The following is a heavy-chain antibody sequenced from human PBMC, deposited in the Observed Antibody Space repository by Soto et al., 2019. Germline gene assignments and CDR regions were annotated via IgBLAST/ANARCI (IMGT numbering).Heavy chain of an antibody. D-gene: IGHD6-13*01. CDR2: ISSSSSYT. CDR1: GFTFSDYY. J-gene: IGHJ4*02. Sequence: PGGSLRLSCAASGFTFSDYYMSWIRQAPGKGLEWVSYISSSSSYTNYADSVKGRFTISRDNAKNSLYLQMNSLRAEDTAVYYCARANSRYLYFDYWGQGTLVTVSS. CDR3: ARANSRYLYFDY. V-gene: IGHV3-11*05.